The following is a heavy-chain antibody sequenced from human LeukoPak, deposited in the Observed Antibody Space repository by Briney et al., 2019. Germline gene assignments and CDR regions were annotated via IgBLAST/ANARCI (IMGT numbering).Heavy chain of an antibody. CDR1: GFMFSSNW. D-gene: IGHD5-24*01. V-gene: IGHV3-7*03. J-gene: IGHJ4*02. CDR2: IKEDGTET. CDR3: AKEGRSLQTY. Sequence: GGSLRLSSAASGFMFSSNWMSWVRLAPGKGLEWVANIKEDGTETYYVDSVKGRFTISRDNAKNSLYLQMNSLRVEDTAVYYCAKEGRSLQTYWGQGTLVTVSS.